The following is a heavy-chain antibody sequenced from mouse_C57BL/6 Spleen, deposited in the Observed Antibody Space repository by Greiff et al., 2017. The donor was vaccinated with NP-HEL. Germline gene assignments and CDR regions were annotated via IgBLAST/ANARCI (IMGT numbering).Heavy chain of an antibody. CDR2: ILPGSGST. CDR1: GYTFTGYW. CDR3: ARRGGYGSSYRLAY. V-gene: IGHV1-9*01. J-gene: IGHJ3*01. D-gene: IGHD1-1*01. Sequence: QVQLKESGAELMKPGASVKLSCKATGYTFTGYWIEWVKQRPGHGLEWIGEILPGSGSTNYNEKFKGKATFTADTSSNTAYMQLSSLTTEDSAIYYCARRGGYGSSYRLAYWGQGTLVTVSA.